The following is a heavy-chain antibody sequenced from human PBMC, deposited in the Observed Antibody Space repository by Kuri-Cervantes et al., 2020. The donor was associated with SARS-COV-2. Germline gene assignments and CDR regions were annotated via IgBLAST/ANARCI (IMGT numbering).Heavy chain of an antibody. CDR1: GFTFSSYS. CDR3: ARVRRITMVRGVISGMDV. V-gene: IGHV3-21*01. Sequence: GESLKISCAASGFTFSSYSMNWVRQAPGKGLEWVSSISSSSSYIYYADSVKGRFTISRDNAKNSLYLQMNSLRAEDTAVYYCARVRRITMVRGVISGMDVWGQGTTVTVSS. D-gene: IGHD3-10*01. CDR2: ISSSSSYI. J-gene: IGHJ6*02.